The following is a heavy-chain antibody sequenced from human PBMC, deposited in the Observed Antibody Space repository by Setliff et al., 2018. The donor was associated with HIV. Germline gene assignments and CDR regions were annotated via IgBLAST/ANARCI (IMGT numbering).Heavy chain of an antibody. CDR2: IYYRGNT. CDR3: ARLSCSSNSCPFDY. J-gene: IGHJ4*02. Sequence: SETLSLTCTVSGGSISTTSSYWGWIRQSPGKGLEWIANIYYRGNTYYNPSLKSRLRMSVDTSKNQFTLKVISMTAADTAVYYCARLSCSSNSCPFDYWVQGTLVTVSS. CDR1: GGSISTTSSY. D-gene: IGHD2-2*01. V-gene: IGHV4-39*06.